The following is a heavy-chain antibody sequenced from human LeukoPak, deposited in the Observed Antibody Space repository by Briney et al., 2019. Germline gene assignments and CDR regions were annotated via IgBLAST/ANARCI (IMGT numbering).Heavy chain of an antibody. CDR3: ARGVGVDY. J-gene: IGHJ4*02. Sequence: GGSLGLSCAASGLTFSYYWMTWVRQAPGKGLEWVANIKQDGSEKYYVDSVKGRFTISRDNAKNSLYLQMNSLRVEDTAVYYCARGVGVDYWGQGTLVTVSS. D-gene: IGHD3-16*01. V-gene: IGHV3-7*05. CDR1: GLTFSYYW. CDR2: IKQDGSEK.